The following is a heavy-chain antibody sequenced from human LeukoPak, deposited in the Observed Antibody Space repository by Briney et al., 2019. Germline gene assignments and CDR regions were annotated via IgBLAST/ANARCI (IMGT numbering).Heavy chain of an antibody. Sequence: GGSLRLSCAASGFTFSSYGMHWVRQAPGKGLEWVAFIRYDGSNKYYADSVKGRFAISRDNSKNTLYLQMNSLRAEDTAVYYCARLDIVLMSGAFDIWGQGTMVTVSS. J-gene: IGHJ3*02. CDR1: GFTFSSYG. V-gene: IGHV3-30*02. CDR2: IRYDGSNK. D-gene: IGHD2-8*01. CDR3: ARLDIVLMSGAFDI.